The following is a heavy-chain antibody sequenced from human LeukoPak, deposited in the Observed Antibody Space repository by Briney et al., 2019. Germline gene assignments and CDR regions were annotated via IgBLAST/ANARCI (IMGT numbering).Heavy chain of an antibody. Sequence: GGSLRLSCAASGFTFSSSAMSWVRQAPGKGLEWFSSISGSGGITYYADSVKGRFTISRDNSKNTLYLQMNSLRAEDTAVYYCAKDTTTTGYCLDYWGQGTLVTVSS. J-gene: IGHJ4*02. D-gene: IGHD1-26*01. CDR3: AKDTTTTGYCLDY. CDR1: GFTFSSSA. CDR2: ISGSGGIT. V-gene: IGHV3-23*01.